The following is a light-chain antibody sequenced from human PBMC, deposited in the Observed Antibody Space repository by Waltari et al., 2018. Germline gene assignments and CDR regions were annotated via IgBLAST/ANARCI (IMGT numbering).Light chain of an antibody. J-gene: IGKJ1*01. Sequence: DIQMTQSPSSLSASVGDRVTITCRASQDISSYLAWYQQKPVKAPKLLIYKASTLQSGVPSRFSGSGSGTDFTLTISSLQPEDFATYYCLQHNNNPRTFGQGTKVEIK. CDR1: QDISSY. CDR2: KAS. CDR3: LQHNNNPRT. V-gene: IGKV1-17*01.